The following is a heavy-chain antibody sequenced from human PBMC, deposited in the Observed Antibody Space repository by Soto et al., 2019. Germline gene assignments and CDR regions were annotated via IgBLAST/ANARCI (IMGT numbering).Heavy chain of an antibody. V-gene: IGHV1-69*13. Sequence: SVKVSCKASGGTFSSYAISWVRQAPGQGLEWMGGIIPIFGTANYAQKFQGRVTITADESTSTAYMELSSLRSEDTAVYYCARVWRSSSFDAFDIWGQGTMVTVSS. CDR1: GGTFSSYA. CDR2: IIPIFGTA. J-gene: IGHJ3*02. CDR3: ARVWRSSSFDAFDI. D-gene: IGHD6-6*01.